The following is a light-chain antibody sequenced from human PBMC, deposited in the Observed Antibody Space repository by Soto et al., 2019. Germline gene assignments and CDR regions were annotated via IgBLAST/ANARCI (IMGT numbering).Light chain of an antibody. CDR2: GAS. CDR3: QQYNNSPPFT. CDR1: QSVSSN. J-gene: IGKJ3*01. Sequence: EIVMTQSPATLSVSPGERATLSCRASQSVSSNLAWYQQKPGQAPSLLIYGASTRATGIPARFSGSGSGTEFTLTISSLQSEDFAVYYCQQYNNSPPFTFVPGTKVYIK. V-gene: IGKV3-15*01.